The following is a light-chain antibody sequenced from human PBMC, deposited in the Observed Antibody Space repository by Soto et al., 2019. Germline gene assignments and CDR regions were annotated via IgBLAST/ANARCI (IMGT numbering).Light chain of an antibody. Sequence: ERVITQSPATLSVSPGERVTLSCRASQSVSNYLGLYQQKPGQAPRLLIYGASTRASGIPARFSGSGSGTDFTLTISSLQSEDFAVYYCQQYENWPLITFGQGTRLEIK. J-gene: IGKJ5*01. V-gene: IGKV3-15*01. CDR3: QQYENWPLIT. CDR2: GAS. CDR1: QSVSNY.